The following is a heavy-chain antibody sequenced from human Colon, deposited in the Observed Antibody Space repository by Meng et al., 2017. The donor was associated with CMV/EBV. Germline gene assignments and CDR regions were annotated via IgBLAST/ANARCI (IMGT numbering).Heavy chain of an antibody. V-gene: IGHV3-7*01. D-gene: IGHD5-24*01. CDR2: LNQAGNDR. CDR3: ASIGDGYMRADSNGMGV. J-gene: IGHJ6*02. Sequence: GEFLKISCEGSGFTFSGFWMTWVRLPPGKGLEWVACLNQAGNDRYYVDSVKGRFTISRDNAKNSLYLQMNSLRAEDTAVYYCASIGDGYMRADSNGMGVWGQGTTVTVSS. CDR1: GFTFSGFW.